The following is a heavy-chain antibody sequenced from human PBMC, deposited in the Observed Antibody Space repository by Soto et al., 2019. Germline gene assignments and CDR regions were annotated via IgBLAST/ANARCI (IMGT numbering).Heavy chain of an antibody. Sequence: GGALRLSCAASGFTFSRYAMSWVRQAPGKGLEWVSAISGSGGSTYYADSVKGRFTISRDNSKNTLYLQMNSLRAEDTAVYYCAKDSSCYHRARYFDYWGQGTLVTVSS. CDR1: GFTFSRYA. D-gene: IGHD3-22*01. J-gene: IGHJ4*02. CDR2: ISGSGGST. CDR3: AKDSSCYHRARYFDY. V-gene: IGHV3-23*01.